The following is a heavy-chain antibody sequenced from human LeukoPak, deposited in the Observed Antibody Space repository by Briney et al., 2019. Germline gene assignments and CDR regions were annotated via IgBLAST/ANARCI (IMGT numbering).Heavy chain of an antibody. V-gene: IGHV4-34*01. CDR1: GGSFSGYY. D-gene: IGHD2-2*01. J-gene: IGHJ4*02. CDR2: INHSGST. CDR3: ASSRQDVVVVPAALTESYYFDY. Sequence: NPSETLSLTCAVYGGSFSGYYWSWIRQPPGKGLEWIGEINHSGSTNYNPSLKSRVTISVDTSKNQFSLKLSSVTAADTAVYYCASSRQDVVVVPAALTESYYFDYWGQGTLVTVSS.